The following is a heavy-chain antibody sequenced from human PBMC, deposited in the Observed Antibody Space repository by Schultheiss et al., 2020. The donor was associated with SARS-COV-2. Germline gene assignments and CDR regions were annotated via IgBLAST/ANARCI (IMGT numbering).Heavy chain of an antibody. CDR2: IYYSGST. V-gene: IGHV4-59*01. Sequence: SETLSLTCTVSGGSISSYYWSWIRQPPGKGLEWIGYIYYSGSTNYNPSLKSRVTISVDTSKKQFFLKLSSVTAADTAVYYCARDRYYGSGLALVYWGQGTLVTVSS. D-gene: IGHD3-10*01. CDR1: GGSISSYY. CDR3: ARDRYYGSGLALVY. J-gene: IGHJ4*02.